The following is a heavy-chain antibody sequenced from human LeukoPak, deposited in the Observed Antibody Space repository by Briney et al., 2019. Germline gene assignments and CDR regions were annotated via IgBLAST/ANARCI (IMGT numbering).Heavy chain of an antibody. CDR1: GGTFSSYA. CDR2: IIPIFGTA. Sequence: SVKVSCKASGGTFSSYAISWVRQAPGQGLEWMGGIIPIFGTANYAQKFQGGVTITADESTSTAYMELSSLRSEDTAVYYCAVGATTNGAFDIWGQGTMVTVSS. J-gene: IGHJ3*02. D-gene: IGHD1-26*01. V-gene: IGHV1-69*13. CDR3: AVGATTNGAFDI.